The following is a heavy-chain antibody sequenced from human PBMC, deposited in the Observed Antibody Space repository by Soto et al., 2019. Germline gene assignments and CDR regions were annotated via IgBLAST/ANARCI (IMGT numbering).Heavy chain of an antibody. Sequence: SETLSLTCTVSGVSISNSSYYWGWIRRPPGKGLEWIGTIYYSGITYYNPSLKSRVTISVDTSKNQLSLKLTSVTAADTAVYYCARHGSNWGQGTLVTVSS. CDR1: GVSISNSSYY. J-gene: IGHJ4*02. CDR2: IYYSGIT. CDR3: ARHGSN. V-gene: IGHV4-39*01.